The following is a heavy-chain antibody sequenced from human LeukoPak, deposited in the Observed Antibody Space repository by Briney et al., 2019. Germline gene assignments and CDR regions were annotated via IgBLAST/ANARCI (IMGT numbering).Heavy chain of an antibody. CDR1: GGSISSNSYY. Sequence: SETLSLTCTVSGGSISSNSYYWAWIRQPPGKGLEWIGSIYYSGSTYYNPSLKSRVTMSADTSKNQFSLKLSSVTAADTAVYYCARDRQQLVRGDYFDYWGQGTLVTVSS. CDR3: ARDRQQLVRGDYFDY. V-gene: IGHV4-39*07. CDR2: IYYSGST. D-gene: IGHD6-13*01. J-gene: IGHJ4*02.